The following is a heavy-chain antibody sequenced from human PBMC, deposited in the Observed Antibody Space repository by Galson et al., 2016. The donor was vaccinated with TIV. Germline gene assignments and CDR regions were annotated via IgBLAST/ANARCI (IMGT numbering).Heavy chain of an antibody. CDR1: TFTFRSYG. Sequence: SLRLSCAVSTFTFRSYGMHWVRQAPGKGLEWVAFIRHDGSERFHPDSVKGRFTISRDNTKNTLDLQMNSLRAEDTAIYYCAKDQGQVGNYFGHAFDIWGQGTLVTVSS. V-gene: IGHV3-30*02. D-gene: IGHD1-7*01. CDR3: AKDQGQVGNYFGHAFDI. J-gene: IGHJ4*02. CDR2: IRHDGSER.